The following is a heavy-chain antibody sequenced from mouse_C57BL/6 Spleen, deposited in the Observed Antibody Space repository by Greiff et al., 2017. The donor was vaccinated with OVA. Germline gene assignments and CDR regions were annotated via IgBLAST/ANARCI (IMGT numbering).Heavy chain of an antibody. D-gene: IGHD2-5*01. J-gene: IGHJ1*03. Sequence: QVQLKQSGAELVKPGASVKLSCKASGYTFTSYWMHWVKQRPGQGLEWIGMIHPNSGSTNYNEKFKSKATLTVDKSSSTAYMQLSSLTSEDSAVYYCARKTYYSNWYFDVWGTGTTVTVSS. CDR2: IHPNSGST. V-gene: IGHV1-64*01. CDR3: ARKTYYSNWYFDV. CDR1: GYTFTSYW.